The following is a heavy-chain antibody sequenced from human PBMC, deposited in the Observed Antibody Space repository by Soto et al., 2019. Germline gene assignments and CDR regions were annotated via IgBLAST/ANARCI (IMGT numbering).Heavy chain of an antibody. CDR2: IVPFLGTA. V-gene: IGHV1-69*10. CDR1: GGTFSSSV. Sequence: ASVKVSCKASGGTFSSSVISWVRQAPGRGLEWMGGIVPFLGTANYALNFQGRVTITADKSTSTVYMDLSNLRSDDTAVYYCASLSSTYEISGYFDYWGQGTLVTVSS. J-gene: IGHJ4*02. D-gene: IGHD3-22*01. CDR3: ASLSSTYEISGYFDY.